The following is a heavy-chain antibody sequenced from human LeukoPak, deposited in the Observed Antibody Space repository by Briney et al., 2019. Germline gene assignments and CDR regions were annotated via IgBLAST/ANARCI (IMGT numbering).Heavy chain of an antibody. J-gene: IGHJ4*02. CDR3: AKDQTVAGTCDS. CDR1: GFSFNTNA. CDR2: LSGRGDST. V-gene: IGHV3-23*01. Sequence: PGGSLRLSCVASGFSFNTNAMTWVRQAPGKGLEWVSTLSGRGDSTFYADSVKGRFTISRDKSENTLHLQMNSLRAEDTAIYYCAKDQTVAGTCDSWGRGTLVIVSS. D-gene: IGHD6-19*01.